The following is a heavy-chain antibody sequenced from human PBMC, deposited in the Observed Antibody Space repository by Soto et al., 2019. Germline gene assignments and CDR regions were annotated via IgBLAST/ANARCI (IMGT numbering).Heavy chain of an antibody. CDR3: ARDDSFAFDI. CDR2: IRGTT. J-gene: IGHJ3*02. V-gene: IGHV3-48*01. Sequence: PGGSLRLSCAASGFTFTSYSMNWVRQAPGKGLEWVSYIRGTTHYADSVKGRFTISRDNARSSLYLQMNSLRADDTAVYYCARDDSFAFDIWGQGTIVTLSS. CDR1: GFTFTSYS. D-gene: IGHD2-21*01.